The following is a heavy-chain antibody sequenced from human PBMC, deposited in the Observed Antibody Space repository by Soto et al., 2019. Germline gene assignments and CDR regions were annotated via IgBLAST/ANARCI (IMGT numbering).Heavy chain of an antibody. Sequence: GESLKISCKGSGYSFTSYWISWVRQMPGKGLEWMGRIDPSDSYTNYSPSFQGHVTISADKSISTAYLQWSSLKASDTAMYYCARHYYDILTGYDSRYNWFAPWGQGTLVTVCS. V-gene: IGHV5-10-1*01. J-gene: IGHJ5*02. CDR1: GYSFTSYW. D-gene: IGHD3-9*01. CDR2: IDPSDSYT. CDR3: ARHYYDILTGYDSRYNWFAP.